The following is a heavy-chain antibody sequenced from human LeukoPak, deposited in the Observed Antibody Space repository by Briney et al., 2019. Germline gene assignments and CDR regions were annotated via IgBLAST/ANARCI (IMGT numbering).Heavy chain of an antibody. CDR1: GGTFSSYA. D-gene: IGHD3-3*01. CDR3: ARDRGFWSGYYINWFDP. V-gene: IGHV1-69*13. J-gene: IGHJ5*02. Sequence: ASVKVSCKASGGTFSSYAISWVRQAPGQGLEWMGGIIPIFGTANYAQKFQGRVTITADESTSTAYMELSGLRSEDTAVYYCARDRGFWSGYYINWFDPWGQGTLVTVSS. CDR2: IIPIFGTA.